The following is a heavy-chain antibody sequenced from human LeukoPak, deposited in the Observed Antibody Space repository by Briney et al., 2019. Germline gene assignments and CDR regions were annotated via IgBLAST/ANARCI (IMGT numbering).Heavy chain of an antibody. CDR2: VNPNSGHT. J-gene: IGHJ4*02. CDR1: GYTFTSYD. Sequence: ASVKVSCKASGYTFTSYDINWVRQATGQGLEWMGWVNPNSGHTGYAQKFQGRVTMTRNTPISTAYMDLSSLRSEDTAVYYCARGAPGSYCSGGSCPYFDYWGQGTLVSVSS. V-gene: IGHV1-8*01. CDR3: ARGAPGSYCSGGSCPYFDY. D-gene: IGHD2-15*01.